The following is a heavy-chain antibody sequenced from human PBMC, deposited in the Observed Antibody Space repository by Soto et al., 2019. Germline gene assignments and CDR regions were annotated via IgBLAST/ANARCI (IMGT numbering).Heavy chain of an antibody. D-gene: IGHD4-17*01. Sequence: EVQLVESGGALVHPGGSLRLSCAVSGFPFRSYEMNWVRQAPGKRPEWVSYITSSSDAIYYAASVKGRFTVSRDNAKNSLYLQMNSLRAEDTAVYYCAILDFGDYLLSYGVDVWGQGTTVTVSS. J-gene: IGHJ6*02. CDR2: ITSSSDAI. V-gene: IGHV3-48*03. CDR3: AILDFGDYLLSYGVDV. CDR1: GFPFRSYE.